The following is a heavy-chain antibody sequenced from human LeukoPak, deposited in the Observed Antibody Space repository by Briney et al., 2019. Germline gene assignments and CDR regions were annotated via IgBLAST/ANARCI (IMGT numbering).Heavy chain of an antibody. Sequence: GASVKVSCKASGYTFTGYYMHWVRQAPGQGLEWMGWINPNSGGTNYAQKFQGRVTMTRDTSISTAYMELSSLRSEDMAVYYCARSKLDCSGGSCYIHDAFDIWGQGTMVTVSS. J-gene: IGHJ3*02. CDR2: INPNSGGT. CDR1: GYTFTGYY. D-gene: IGHD2-15*01. V-gene: IGHV1-2*02. CDR3: ARSKLDCSGGSCYIHDAFDI.